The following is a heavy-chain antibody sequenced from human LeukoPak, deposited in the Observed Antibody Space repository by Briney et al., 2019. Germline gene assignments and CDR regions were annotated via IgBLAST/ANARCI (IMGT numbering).Heavy chain of an antibody. Sequence: KPSETLSLTCTVSGGSISSSSYYWGWIRQPPAKGLEWIGNFYSSGSAYYSPSLKSRVTISVDTSKNQFSLNLSSVTAADTAVYYCARLYGGNAVDSWGQGTLVTVSS. D-gene: IGHD4-23*01. CDR2: FYSSGSA. CDR3: ARLYGGNAVDS. CDR1: GGSISSSSYY. V-gene: IGHV4-39*01. J-gene: IGHJ4*02.